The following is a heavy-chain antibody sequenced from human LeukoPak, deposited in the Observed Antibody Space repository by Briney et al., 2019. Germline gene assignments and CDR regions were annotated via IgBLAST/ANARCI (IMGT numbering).Heavy chain of an antibody. V-gene: IGHV4-4*07. Sequence: PSETLSLTCTVSGGSISSYYWSWIPQPAGKGLEWIGRIYTSGSTNYNPSLKSRVTMSVDTSKNQFSLKLSSETAADKGVYYCARSFMEGFDYWGQGTLVTVSS. D-gene: IGHD3-3*01. CDR1: GGSISSYY. CDR2: IYTSGST. CDR3: ARSFMEGFDY. J-gene: IGHJ4*02.